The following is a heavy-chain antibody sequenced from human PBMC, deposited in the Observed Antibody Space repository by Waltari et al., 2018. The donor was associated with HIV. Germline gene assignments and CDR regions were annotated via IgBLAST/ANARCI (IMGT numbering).Heavy chain of an antibody. CDR2: MNYSGNT. CDR1: GGSFSGSF. D-gene: IGHD1-1*01. J-gene: IGHJ4*02. Sequence: VQLKQWGAGLLKPSETLSLTCADYGGSFSGSFWSWIRQSPGKGLEWIGEMNYSGNTKYHPSLKSRVSMSVDTSLNQVSLKLSSVTAADTAVYYCASLHITTSGTEFDFWGQGTVVTVSS. V-gene: IGHV4-34*02. CDR3: ASLHITTSGTEFDF.